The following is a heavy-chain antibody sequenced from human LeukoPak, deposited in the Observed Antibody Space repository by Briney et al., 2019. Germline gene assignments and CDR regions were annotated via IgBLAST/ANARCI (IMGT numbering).Heavy chain of an antibody. CDR1: GASVSSSNYY. V-gene: IGHV4-61*01. Sequence: SETLSLTCTVSGASVSSSNYYWSWIRQPPGKGLEWIGYIYYSGSTNYNPSLKSRVTISVATSKNQFSLKLSSVTAADTAVYYCARDRSGTYYDHWGQGTLVTVSP. J-gene: IGHJ4*02. D-gene: IGHD3-10*01. CDR3: ARDRSGTYYDH. CDR2: IYYSGST.